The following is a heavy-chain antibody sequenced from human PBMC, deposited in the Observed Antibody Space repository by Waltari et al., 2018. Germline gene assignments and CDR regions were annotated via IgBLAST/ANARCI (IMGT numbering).Heavy chain of an antibody. V-gene: IGHV4-34*01. CDR3: ARGRIRGTSPYY. J-gene: IGHJ4*02. Sequence: QVQLHQWGAGLLKPSETLSLTCAVYSGSFSDYYWAWIRQPPGKGLGWIGEVNHRGNTNFNPSLKSRVTISVDTSKNQFSLKLGSVTAADTAVYYCARGRIRGTSPYYWGQGSLVTVSS. CDR2: VNHRGNT. CDR1: SGSFSDYY. D-gene: IGHD1-1*01.